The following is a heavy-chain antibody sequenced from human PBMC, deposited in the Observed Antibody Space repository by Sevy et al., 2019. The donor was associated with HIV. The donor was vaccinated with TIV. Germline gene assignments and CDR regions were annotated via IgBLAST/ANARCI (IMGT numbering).Heavy chain of an antibody. CDR1: GFSFSSYA. V-gene: IGHV3-30*04. J-gene: IGHJ4*02. Sequence: GGSLRLSCAASGFSFSSYAMHWVRQAPGKGLEWIAVISYNGNKKYHADSVKGRLTISRDKSKNTVFLQMNILRVEDTAVYYAARVYSVSNSGCDFGDYFDSWGQGTLVTVSS. D-gene: IGHD4-17*01. CDR2: ISYNGNKK. CDR3: ARVYSVSNSGCDFGDYFDS.